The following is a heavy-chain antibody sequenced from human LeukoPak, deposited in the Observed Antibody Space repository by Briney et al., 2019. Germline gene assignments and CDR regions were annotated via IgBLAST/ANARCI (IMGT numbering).Heavy chain of an antibody. D-gene: IGHD2-21*01. J-gene: IGHJ4*02. CDR1: GGTFSSYA. Sequence: SVKVSCKASGGTFSSYAISWVRQAPGQGLEWMGRIIPILGIANYAQKFQGRVTITADKSTSTAYMELSSLRSEDTAVYYCARNRGLGDRAPIDYWGQGTLVTVSS. CDR2: IIPILGIA. V-gene: IGHV1-69*04. CDR3: ARNRGLGDRAPIDY.